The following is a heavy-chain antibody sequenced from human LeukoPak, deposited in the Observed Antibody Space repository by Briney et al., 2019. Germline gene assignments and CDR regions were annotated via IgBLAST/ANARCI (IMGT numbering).Heavy chain of an antibody. CDR1: GFTFTNYG. V-gene: IGHV3-23*01. J-gene: IGHJ4*02. CDR3: AKTKGDYEYWSGYYKYYFDY. Sequence: GGSLRLSFVASGFTFTNYGMSWVRQAPGKGLEWVSAITGSGGSTYYADSVTGRFTISRDNSENTLYLQMNSLRAEDTALYYCAKTKGDYEYWSGYYKYYFDYWGQGTLVTVSS. D-gene: IGHD3-3*01. CDR2: ITGSGGST.